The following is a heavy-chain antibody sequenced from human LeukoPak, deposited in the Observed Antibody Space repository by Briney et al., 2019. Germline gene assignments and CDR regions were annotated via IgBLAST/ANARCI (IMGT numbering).Heavy chain of an antibody. Sequence: GGSLRLSCAASGFTFNNAWLSWVRQAPGKGLEGVGRIKSKIDGGTTDYAAPVKGRFTIPRDDSQNTLFLRMSSLKTEDTAVYYCPTDRRHDILTGYYRGWFDPWGQGILVTVSS. CDR2: IKSKIDGGTT. D-gene: IGHD3-9*01. J-gene: IGHJ5*02. CDR3: PTDRRHDILTGYYRGWFDP. V-gene: IGHV3-15*01. CDR1: GFTFNNAW.